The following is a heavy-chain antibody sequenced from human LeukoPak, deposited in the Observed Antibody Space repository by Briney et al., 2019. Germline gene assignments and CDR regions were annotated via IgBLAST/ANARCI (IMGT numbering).Heavy chain of an antibody. J-gene: IGHJ6*03. V-gene: IGHV3-21*01. CDR1: GFTFSSYS. Sequence: GGSLRLSCAASGFTFSSYSMNWVRQAPGKGLEWVSSISSSSSYIYYADSVKGRFTISRDNAKNSLCLQMNSLRAEDTAVYYCARDGPPYYYYMDVWGKGTTVTVSS. CDR2: ISSSSSYI. CDR3: ARDGPPYYYYMDV.